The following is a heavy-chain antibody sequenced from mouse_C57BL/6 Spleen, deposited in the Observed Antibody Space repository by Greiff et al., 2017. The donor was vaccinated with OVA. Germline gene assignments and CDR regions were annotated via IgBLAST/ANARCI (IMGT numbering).Heavy chain of an antibody. CDR2: INPYNGGT. CDR3: ALYGSLPSYAMDY. V-gene: IGHV1-19*01. D-gene: IGHD1-1*01. J-gene: IGHJ4*01. Sequence: VQLQQSGPVLVKPGASVKMSCKASGYTFTDYYMNWVKQSHGKSLEWIGVINPYNGGTSYNQKFKGKATLTVDKSSSTAYMELNSLTSEDSAVYYCALYGSLPSYAMDYWGQGTSVTVSS. CDR1: GYTFTDYY.